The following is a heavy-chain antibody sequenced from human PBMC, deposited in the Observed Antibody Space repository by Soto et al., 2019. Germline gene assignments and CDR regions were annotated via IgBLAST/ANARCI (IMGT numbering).Heavy chain of an antibody. J-gene: IGHJ4*02. CDR2: ISSSSSTI. V-gene: IGHV3-48*02. CDR1: GFTFSSYS. Sequence: EVQLVESGGGLVQPGGSLRLSCAASGFTFSSYSMNWVRQAPGKGLEWVSYISSSSSTIYYADSVKGRFTISRDNAKNSLYLQMNSLRDEDTAVYYCARGFVVAAAGSPHYYFDYWGQGTLVTVSS. CDR3: ARGFVVAAAGSPHYYFDY. D-gene: IGHD6-13*01.